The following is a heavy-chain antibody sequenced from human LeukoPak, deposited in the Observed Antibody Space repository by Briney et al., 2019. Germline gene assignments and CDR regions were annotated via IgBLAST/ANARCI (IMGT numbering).Heavy chain of an antibody. Sequence: PSETLSLTCTVSGGSISSYYWSWIRQPPGKGLEWIGEINHSGSTNYNPSLKSRVTISVDTSKNQFSLKLSSVTAADTAVYYCARELSGSYPGFDYWGQGTLVTVSS. CDR2: INHSGST. J-gene: IGHJ4*02. CDR1: GGSISSYY. V-gene: IGHV4-34*01. D-gene: IGHD1-26*01. CDR3: ARELSGSYPGFDY.